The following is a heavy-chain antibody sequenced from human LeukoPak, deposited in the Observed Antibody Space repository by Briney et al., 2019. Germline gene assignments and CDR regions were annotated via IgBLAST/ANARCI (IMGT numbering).Heavy chain of an antibody. CDR3: GRISTIDYVWGSYRYTGPDY. Sequence: GASVKVSCKASGYTFTSYGISWVRQAPGQGLEWMGWISAYNGNTNYAQKLQGRVTMTTDTSTSTAYMELRSLRSDDTAVYYCGRISTIDYVWGSYRYTGPDYWGQGTLVTVSS. D-gene: IGHD3-16*02. CDR1: GYTFTSYG. V-gene: IGHV1-18*01. J-gene: IGHJ4*02. CDR2: ISAYNGNT.